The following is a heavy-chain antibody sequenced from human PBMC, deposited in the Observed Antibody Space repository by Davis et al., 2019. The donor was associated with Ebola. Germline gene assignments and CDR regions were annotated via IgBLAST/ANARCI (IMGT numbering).Heavy chain of an antibody. CDR2: IIPIFGTA. Sequence: SVKVSCKASGGTFSSYAISWVRQAPGQGLEWMGGIIPIFGTANYAQKFQGRVTITADESTSTAYMELSSLRSEDTAVYYCARAPRYCSSTSCYSDAFDIWGQGTMVTVSS. CDR3: ARAPRYCSSTSCYSDAFDI. J-gene: IGHJ3*02. CDR1: GGTFSSYA. V-gene: IGHV1-69*13. D-gene: IGHD2-2*01.